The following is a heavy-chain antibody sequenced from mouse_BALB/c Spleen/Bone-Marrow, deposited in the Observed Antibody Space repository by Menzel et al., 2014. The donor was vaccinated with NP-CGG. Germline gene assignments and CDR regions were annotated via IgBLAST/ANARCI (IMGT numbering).Heavy chain of an antibody. CDR2: ISTYYGDA. Sequence: VQLQQPGAELVRPGVSVKISCKGSGYTFTDYAMHWVKQSHAKSLEWIGVISTYYGDASYNQKFKGKATMTVDKSSSTAYMELARLTSEDSAIYYCARDAMDYWGQGTSVTVSS. J-gene: IGHJ4*01. CDR1: GYTFTDYA. V-gene: IGHV1S137*01. CDR3: ARDAMDY.